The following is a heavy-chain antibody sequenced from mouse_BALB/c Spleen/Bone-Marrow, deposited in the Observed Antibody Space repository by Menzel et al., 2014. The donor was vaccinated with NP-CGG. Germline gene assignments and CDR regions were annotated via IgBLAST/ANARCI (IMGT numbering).Heavy chain of an antibody. Sequence: LVESGAELMKPGASVKISCKATGYTFSSYWIDWIKQRPGHGLEWIGETLPGSGSSNYNEKFKGKATFSADTSSNTAYMQLSSLTSEDSAVYYCASRGYAMDYWGQGTSVTVSS. J-gene: IGHJ4*01. V-gene: IGHV1-9*01. CDR2: TLPGSGSS. CDR1: GYTFSSYW. CDR3: ASRGYAMDY.